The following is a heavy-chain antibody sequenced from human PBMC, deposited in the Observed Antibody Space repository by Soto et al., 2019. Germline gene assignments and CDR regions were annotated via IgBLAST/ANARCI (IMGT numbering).Heavy chain of an antibody. V-gene: IGHV4-39*01. D-gene: IGHD3-10*01. CDR3: ARRGGDYYGSGSYYKHYYYGMDV. CDR2: IYYSGST. CDR1: GVSMRSSTYS. J-gene: IGHJ6*02. Sequence: TETPGLTTTVSGVSMRSSTYSWGRLRPPPGKGLEWIGSIYYSGSTYYHPSLQSRVTISVDTSKNQFSLKLSSVTAADTAVYYCARRGGDYYGSGSYYKHYYYGMDVWGQGTTVT.